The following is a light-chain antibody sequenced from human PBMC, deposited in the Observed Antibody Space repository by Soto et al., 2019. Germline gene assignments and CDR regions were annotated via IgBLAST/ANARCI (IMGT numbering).Light chain of an antibody. CDR1: QSVSSN. Sequence: EIVMTQSPVTLSVSPMEIATLSFMASQSVSSNLAWYQQKPGQAPRLLIYAVSTRATGIPPRFTGGGSGTDFTLSISSLQSEDFAVYYCQQYNKWPSITFGQGTRLEI. V-gene: IGKV3-15*01. J-gene: IGKJ5*01. CDR2: AVS. CDR3: QQYNKWPSIT.